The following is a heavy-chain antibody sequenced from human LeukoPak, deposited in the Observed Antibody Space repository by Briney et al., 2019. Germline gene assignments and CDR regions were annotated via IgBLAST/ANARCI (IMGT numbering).Heavy chain of an antibody. CDR3: ARNRVTMVRGATYNWFDP. CDR1: GYTFAAYY. Sequence: ASVKVSCKASGYTFAAYYMYWVRQAPGQGLEWMGWIRPNSGVTNYTQKFQGRVTMTRDTSISTAYMELSRLRSDDTAVYYCARNRVTMVRGATYNWFDPWGQGTLVTVSS. J-gene: IGHJ5*02. CDR2: IRPNSGVT. D-gene: IGHD3-10*01. V-gene: IGHV1-2*02.